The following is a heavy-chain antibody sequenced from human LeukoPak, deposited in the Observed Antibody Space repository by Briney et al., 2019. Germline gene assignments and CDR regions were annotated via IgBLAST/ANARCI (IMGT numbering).Heavy chain of an antibody. Sequence: GGSLRLSCAASGFTFSSYDMHWVRPAPGRRLEWVAFIRYDGDNKYYADSVKGRFTISRDNSKNTLYLQMNSLRAEDTAVFYCAKAYTMAVAGGYYYMDVWGKGTTVTVSS. J-gene: IGHJ6*03. CDR1: GFTFSSYD. D-gene: IGHD6-19*01. CDR3: AKAYTMAVAGGYYYMDV. CDR2: IRYDGDNK. V-gene: IGHV3-30*02.